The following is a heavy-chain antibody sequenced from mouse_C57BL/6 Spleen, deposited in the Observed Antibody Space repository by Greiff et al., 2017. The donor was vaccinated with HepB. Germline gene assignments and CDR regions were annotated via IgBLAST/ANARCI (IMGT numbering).Heavy chain of an antibody. CDR3: ARKGEEGAWLAD. D-gene: IGHD3-3*01. CDR2: IDPSDSET. V-gene: IGHV1-52*01. Sequence: QVQLQQPGAELVRPGSSVKLSCKASGYTFTSYWMHWVKQRPIQGLEWIGNIDPSDSETHYNQKFKDKATLPVDKSSSTAYMQLSRLKSEDSAVFDGARKGEEGAWLADWGQGTRVTVSA. CDR1: GYTFTSYW. J-gene: IGHJ3*01.